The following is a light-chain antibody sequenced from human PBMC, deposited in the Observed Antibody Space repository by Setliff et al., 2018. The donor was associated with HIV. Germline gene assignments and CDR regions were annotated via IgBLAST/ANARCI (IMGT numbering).Light chain of an antibody. J-gene: IGLJ2*01. CDR1: SSDVGSYNF. CDR2: DVS. V-gene: IGLV2-8*01. CDR3: SSYAGSSNFVI. Sequence: QSALTQPASVSGSPGQSITISCSGTSSDVGSYNFVSWYQQHPGKAPQLIIYDVSQRPSGVPGRFSGSKSGNTASLTVSGLQADDEADYYCSSYAGSSNFVIFGGGTKVTVL.